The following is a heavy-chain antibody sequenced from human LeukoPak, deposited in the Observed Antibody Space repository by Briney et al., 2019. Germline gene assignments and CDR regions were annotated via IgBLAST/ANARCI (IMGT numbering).Heavy chain of an antibody. J-gene: IGHJ4*02. Sequence: PGGSLRLSCAASGFTFSSYEMNWVRQAPGKGLEWVSYISSSASTIYYADSVKGRFTISRDNAKNSLYLQMNSLRAEDTAVYYCARGRTSGYAGTFGYWGQGTLVTVSS. CDR3: ARGRTSGYAGTFGY. CDR2: ISSSASTI. CDR1: GFTFSSYE. V-gene: IGHV3-48*03. D-gene: IGHD3-22*01.